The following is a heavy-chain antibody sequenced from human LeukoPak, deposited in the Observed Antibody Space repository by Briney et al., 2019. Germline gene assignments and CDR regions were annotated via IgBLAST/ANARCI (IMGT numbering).Heavy chain of an antibody. CDR2: ISGSGGST. CDR1: GFTFSSYA. Sequence: GGSLRLSCAASGFTFSSYAMSWVRQAPGKGLEWVSAISGSGGSTYYADSVKGRFTISRDNSKNTLYLQMNSLRAEDTAVYYCANPGVAKGDFRWFDPWGQGTLVTVSS. D-gene: IGHD3-16*01. CDR3: ANPGVAKGDFRWFDP. J-gene: IGHJ5*02. V-gene: IGHV3-23*01.